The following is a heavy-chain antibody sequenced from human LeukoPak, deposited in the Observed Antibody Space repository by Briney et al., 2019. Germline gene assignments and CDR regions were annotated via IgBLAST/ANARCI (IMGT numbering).Heavy chain of an antibody. CDR2: IYSGGST. Sequence: PGGSLKLSCAASGFTVSSNYMSWVRQAPGKGLEWVSVIYSGGSTYYADSVKGRFTISRDNSKNTLYLQMNSLRAEDTAVYYCARGGGFWSGYHDYFDYWGQGTLVTVSS. CDR3: ARGGGFWSGYHDYFDY. J-gene: IGHJ4*02. V-gene: IGHV3-53*01. CDR1: GFTVSSNY. D-gene: IGHD3-3*01.